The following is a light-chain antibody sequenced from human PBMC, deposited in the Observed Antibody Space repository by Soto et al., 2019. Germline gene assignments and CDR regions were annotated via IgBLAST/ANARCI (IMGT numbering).Light chain of an antibody. J-gene: IGKJ3*01. CDR2: WAS. CDR1: RSVLYSSNNKNY. Sequence: DIVMTQSPDSLAVSLGERATINCKSSRSVLYSSNNKNYLAWYQQKPGQPPKLLIYWASTRESGVPDRFSGSGSGTDFTLTINSLQAEDVAVYYCQQYYSTPFTLGPGTKVDI. V-gene: IGKV4-1*01. CDR3: QQYYSTPFT.